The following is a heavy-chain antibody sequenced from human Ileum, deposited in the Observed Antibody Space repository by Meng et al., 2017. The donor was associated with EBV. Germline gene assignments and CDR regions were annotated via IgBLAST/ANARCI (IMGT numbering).Heavy chain of an antibody. CDR1: GGSISSSNW. CDR3: ARESYSDSSGYYSLDY. V-gene: IGHV4-4*02. Sequence: GERRVPGPGRVKPSGTLSLTCAVSGGSISSSNWWSWVRQAPGKGLEWIGEIHHTESTNYNPSLKSRVTISVDKSKNQFSLKLSSVTAADTAVYYCARESYSDSSGYYSLDYWGQGSLVTVSS. CDR2: IHHTEST. J-gene: IGHJ4*02. D-gene: IGHD3-22*01.